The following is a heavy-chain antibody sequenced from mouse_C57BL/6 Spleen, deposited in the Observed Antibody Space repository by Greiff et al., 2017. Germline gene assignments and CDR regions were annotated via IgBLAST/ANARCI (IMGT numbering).Heavy chain of an antibody. V-gene: IGHV1-64*01. J-gene: IGHJ2*01. CDR2: IHPNSGRT. CDR3: ARGHYGLYFDY. D-gene: IGHD1-1*01. CDR1: GYTFTSYW. Sequence: QVQLQQPGAELVKPGASVKLSCKASGYTFTSYWMHWVKQRPGQGLEWIGMIHPNSGRTNYNEKVKSKATLTVDQSSSTASMQLSSLTSEDSAVYYCARGHYGLYFDYWGQGTTLTVSS.